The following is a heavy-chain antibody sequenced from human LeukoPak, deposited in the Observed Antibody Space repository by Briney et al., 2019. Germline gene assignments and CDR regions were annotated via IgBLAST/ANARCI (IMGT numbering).Heavy chain of an antibody. CDR3: ARASGGSSWYGSSGWFDP. V-gene: IGHV3-30*04. Sequence: GGSLRLSCAASGFTFSSYAMHWVRQAPGKGLEWVAVISYDGSNKYYADSVKGRFTISRDNSKNTLYLQMNSLRAEDTAVYYCARASGGSSWYGSSGWFDPWGQGTLVTVSS. J-gene: IGHJ5*02. CDR2: ISYDGSNK. D-gene: IGHD6-13*01. CDR1: GFTFSSYA.